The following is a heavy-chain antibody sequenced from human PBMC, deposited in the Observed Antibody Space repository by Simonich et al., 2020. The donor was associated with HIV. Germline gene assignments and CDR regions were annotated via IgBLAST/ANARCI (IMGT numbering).Heavy chain of an antibody. D-gene: IGHD6-6*01. J-gene: IGHJ4*02. CDR2: IYRSGGT. Sequence: QVQLQESGPGLVKPSETLSLTCAVSGYSISRGYYWGWIRQPPGKGLEWIGSIYRSGGTYYNPALKGRVPISVDTAKNQFSLKLSSVAAADPAVYYCARGLAARLSHFDYWGQGTLVTVSS. V-gene: IGHV4-38-2*01. CDR3: ARGLAARLSHFDY. CDR1: GYSISRGYY.